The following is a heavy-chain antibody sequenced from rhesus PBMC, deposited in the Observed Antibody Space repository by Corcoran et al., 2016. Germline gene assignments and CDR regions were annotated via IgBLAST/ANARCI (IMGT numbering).Heavy chain of an antibody. J-gene: IGHJ4*01. CDR2: IHSNSEST. V-gene: IGHV4S12*01. CDR1: GGTLSSGYCY. D-gene: IGHD4-29*01. CDR3: ARADYGSTLFDY. Sequence: QVQLQESDPGVVKPSETLSLTCAVSGGTLSSGYCYWSGIRQPPGKGLEWIGGIHSNSESTNYNPSLKSRVTISKDTSKNQVSLKLSSVTATDTAVYYCARADYGSTLFDYWGQGVLVTVSS.